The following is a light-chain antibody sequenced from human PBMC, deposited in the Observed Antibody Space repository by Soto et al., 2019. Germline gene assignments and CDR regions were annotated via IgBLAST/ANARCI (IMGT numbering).Light chain of an antibody. J-gene: IGLJ3*02. Sequence: QTVVTQSPSASASLGASVKLTCTLSSGHSSNAIAWHQQQPEKGPRYLMKLTSDGSHSKGDGIPDRFSGSSSGAERYLIISSLQSDDEADYYCQTWGTGIHWVFGGGTKLTVL. CDR1: SGHSSNA. CDR3: QTWGTGIHWV. CDR2: LTSDGSH. V-gene: IGLV4-69*01.